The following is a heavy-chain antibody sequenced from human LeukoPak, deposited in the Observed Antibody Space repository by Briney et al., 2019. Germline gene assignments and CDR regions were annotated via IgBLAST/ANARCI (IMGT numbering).Heavy chain of an antibody. Sequence: GGSLRLSCAVSGFTFSSYAMHWVRQAPGKGLEWVAVISYDGSNKYYAVSVKGRFTISRDNSKNTLHLKINSMRPEHTAVYYCARPRRGYSTHDAFDIWGQGTMVTVSS. CDR2: ISYDGSNK. CDR3: ARPRRGYSTHDAFDI. V-gene: IGHV3-30*04. D-gene: IGHD4-11*01. CDR1: GFTFSSYA. J-gene: IGHJ3*02.